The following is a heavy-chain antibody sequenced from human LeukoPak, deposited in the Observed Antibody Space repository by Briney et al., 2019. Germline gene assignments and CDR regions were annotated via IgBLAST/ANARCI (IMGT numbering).Heavy chain of an antibody. CDR1: GYTFTGYY. CDR3: ARSYYYDSSGSYSVDY. J-gene: IGHJ4*02. CDR2: INPNSGGT. D-gene: IGHD3-22*01. Sequence: ASVKVSCKASGYTFTGYYMHRVRQAPGQGLEWMGWINPNSGGTNYAQKFQVRVTMTRDTSISTAYMELSRLRSDDTAVYYCARSYYYDSSGSYSVDYWGQGTLVTVSS. V-gene: IGHV1-2*02.